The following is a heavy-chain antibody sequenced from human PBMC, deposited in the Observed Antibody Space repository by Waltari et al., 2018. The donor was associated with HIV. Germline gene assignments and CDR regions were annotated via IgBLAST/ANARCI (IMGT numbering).Heavy chain of an antibody. D-gene: IGHD3-22*01. Sequence: QVQLVQSGAEVKKPGASVKVSCKASGYTFTNYAMHWVRQAPGQRLAWMGWLIAGNGNTKYSEKFQGRVTITRDTSASTAYMELSSLRSEDTAVYYCARDRRGSMIVLVDYYFDYWGQGTLVTVSS. CDR2: LIAGNGNT. V-gene: IGHV1-3*01. J-gene: IGHJ4*02. CDR1: GYTFTNYA. CDR3: ARDRRGSMIVLVDYYFDY.